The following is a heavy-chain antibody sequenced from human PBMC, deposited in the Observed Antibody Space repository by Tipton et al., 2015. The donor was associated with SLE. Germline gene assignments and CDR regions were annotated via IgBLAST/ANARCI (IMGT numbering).Heavy chain of an antibody. V-gene: IGHV4-31*03. CDR1: GDSISSGAYY. Sequence: LRLSCTVSGDSISSGAYYWSWIRQHPEKGLEWIGYIFYTGSTAYNPSLESRLSISVDTSRNRFSLNLRSVTAADTAVYYCARVMDTGAYYRLFDYWGQGTLVTVSS. CDR2: IFYTGST. D-gene: IGHD3-22*01. CDR3: ARVMDTGAYYRLFDY. J-gene: IGHJ4*02.